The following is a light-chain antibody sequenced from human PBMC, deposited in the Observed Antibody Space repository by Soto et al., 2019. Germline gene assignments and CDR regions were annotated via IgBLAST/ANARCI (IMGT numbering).Light chain of an antibody. CDR2: NNN. V-gene: IGLV1-44*01. J-gene: IGLJ1*01. CDR3: AAWDVSRNGLYV. Sequence: QSVLTQPPSASGTPGQRVTISCSGSSSNIGSSSVNWYQQLPGTAPKLLIYNNNQWPSGVPDRFSGSKSGTSASLAISGLQSEDEADYYCAAWDVSRNGLYVFGTGTQLTVL. CDR1: SSNIGSSS.